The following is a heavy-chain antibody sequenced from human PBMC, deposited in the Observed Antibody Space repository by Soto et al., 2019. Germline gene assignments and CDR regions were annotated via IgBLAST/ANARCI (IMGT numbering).Heavy chain of an antibody. J-gene: IGHJ4*02. Sequence: GASVKVSCKASGYTFTGYYMHWVRQAPGQGLEWMGWINPNSGGTNYAQKFQGWVTMTRDTSISTAYMELSRLRSDDTAVYYCARGAVIAAAANYFDYWGQGTLVTVSS. CDR1: GYTFTGYY. CDR2: INPNSGGT. CDR3: ARGAVIAAAANYFDY. V-gene: IGHV1-2*04. D-gene: IGHD6-13*01.